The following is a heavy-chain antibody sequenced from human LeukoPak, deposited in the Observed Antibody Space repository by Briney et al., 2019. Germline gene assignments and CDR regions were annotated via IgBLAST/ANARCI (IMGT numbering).Heavy chain of an antibody. CDR3: ARIESYHILYRPY. V-gene: IGHV4-34*01. D-gene: IGHD3-9*01. J-gene: IGHJ4*02. CDR2: ITDIGGT. Sequence: SETLSLTCAVYGTSFRGYSWSWIRQPPGKGLEWIGEITDIGGTNYNPSFKSRLTISADTSKNQFSLKLAAATAADTAVYYCARIESYHILYRPYWGQGTLVTVSS. CDR1: GTSFRGYS.